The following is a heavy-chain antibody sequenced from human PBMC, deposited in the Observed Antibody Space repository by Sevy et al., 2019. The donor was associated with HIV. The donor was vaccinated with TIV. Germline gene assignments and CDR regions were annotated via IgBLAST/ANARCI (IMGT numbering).Heavy chain of an antibody. CDR3: AKDPNYCSGIDCRHPLKNWFDP. D-gene: IGHD2-15*01. J-gene: IGHJ5*02. CDR1: GFSFSNYG. Sequence: GGSLRLSCVTSGFSFSNYGMHWVRQAPGKGLEWVAAIWYDGSHDYYGDSVKGRFTISRDDSKATLYLQMNSLRAEDTAVYYCAKDPNYCSGIDCRHPLKNWFDPWGQGTLVTVSS. V-gene: IGHV3-33*06. CDR2: IWYDGSHD.